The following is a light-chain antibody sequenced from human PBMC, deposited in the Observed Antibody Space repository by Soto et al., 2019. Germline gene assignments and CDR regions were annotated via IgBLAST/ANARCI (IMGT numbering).Light chain of an antibody. CDR1: QGVGSW. CDR3: QQTHSLPLT. CDR2: ATS. J-gene: IGKJ3*01. V-gene: IGKV1-12*01. Sequence: IQLTQSPSPVSASVGDRGTMTCRAGQGVGSWLAWYQQKPGKAPNLLIYATSRLQSGVPSRFSGSGSGTDFTLSISSLQPEDFATYYCQQTHSLPLTFGPGTKVDIK.